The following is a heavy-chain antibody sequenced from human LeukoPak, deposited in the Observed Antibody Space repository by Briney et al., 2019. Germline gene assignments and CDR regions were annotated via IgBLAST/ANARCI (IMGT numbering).Heavy chain of an antibody. CDR2: ISYDGSNK. V-gene: IGHV3-30-3*01. CDR3: AREIVVVPAATFGY. Sequence: SGGSLRLSCAASGFTFSSYAMHWVRQAPGKGLEWVAVISYDGSNKYYADSVKGRLTISRDNSKNTLYLQMNSLRAEDTAAYYCAREIVVVPAATFGYWGQGTLVTVSS. CDR1: GFTFSSYA. J-gene: IGHJ4*02. D-gene: IGHD2-2*01.